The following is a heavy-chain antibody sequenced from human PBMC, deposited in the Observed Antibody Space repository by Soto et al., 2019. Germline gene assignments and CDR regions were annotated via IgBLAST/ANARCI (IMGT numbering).Heavy chain of an antibody. D-gene: IGHD1-7*01. Sequence: SETLSLTCTVSGDSISNGDYYWSWIRQPPGKGLEWIGYIYHSGSTYYTPSLKSRATISVDTSKNQFSLKLSSVTAADTAVYYCATDHALAGTSVSDYWGQGTLVTVSS. CDR3: ATDHALAGTSVSDY. V-gene: IGHV4-30-4*01. CDR1: GDSISNGDYY. J-gene: IGHJ4*02. CDR2: IYHSGST.